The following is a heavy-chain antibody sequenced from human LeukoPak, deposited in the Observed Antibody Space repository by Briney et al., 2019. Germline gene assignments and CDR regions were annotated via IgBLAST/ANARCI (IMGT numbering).Heavy chain of an antibody. V-gene: IGHV4-61*02. J-gene: IGHJ4*02. CDR2: IYTSGST. Sequence: SETLSLTCTVSGGSISSGSYYWSWIRQPAGKGLEWIGRIYTSGSTNYNPSLKSRVTISVDTSKNQFSLKLSSVTAADTAVYYCARVQGDYFFDYWGQGTLVTVSS. CDR1: GGSISSGSYY. D-gene: IGHD4-17*01. CDR3: ARVQGDYFFDY.